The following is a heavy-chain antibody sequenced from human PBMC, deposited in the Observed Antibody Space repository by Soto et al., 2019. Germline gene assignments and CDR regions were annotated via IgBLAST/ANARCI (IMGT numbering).Heavy chain of an antibody. V-gene: IGHV4-31*03. D-gene: IGHD3-10*01. CDR1: GGSISSGGYY. CDR2: IYYSGST. Sequence: QVQLQESRPGLVKPSQTLSLTCTVSGGSISSGGYYWSWIRQHPGKGLEWIGYIYYSGSTYYNPSLKSRVTLSVDTSKNQFSLKLSSVTAADTAVYYCARGVTMVRGVIHTPYFDYWGQGTLVTVSS. J-gene: IGHJ4*02. CDR3: ARGVTMVRGVIHTPYFDY.